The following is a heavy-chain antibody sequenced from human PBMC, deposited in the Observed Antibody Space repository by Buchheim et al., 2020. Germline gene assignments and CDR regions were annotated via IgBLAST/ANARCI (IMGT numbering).Heavy chain of an antibody. CDR1: GGSTSSYY. V-gene: IGHV4-59*01. J-gene: IGHJ4*02. CDR3: ARGADYFDY. CDR2: IYYSGST. Sequence: QVQLQESGPGLVKPSETLSLTCTVSGGSTSSYYWSWIRQPPGKGLEWIGYIYYSGSTNYNPTLTSRVTISVDTSKNQFSLKLSSVTAADTAVYYCARGADYFDYWGQGTL.